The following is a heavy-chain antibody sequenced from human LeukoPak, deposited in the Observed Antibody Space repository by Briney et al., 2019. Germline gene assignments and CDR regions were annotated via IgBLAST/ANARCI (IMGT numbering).Heavy chain of an antibody. D-gene: IGHD3-10*01. J-gene: IGHJ4*02. V-gene: IGHV3-74*01. CDR3: VREDHGSGSFLY. Sequence: GGSLRLSCAASGFTFNRHWMHWVRQTPGKGLVWLARISPDGYITTYADAVKGRFTISRDNARNTLGLQTTSLRPEDTAVYFCVREDHGSGSFLYWGQGTLVTVSS. CDR2: ISPDGYIT. CDR1: GFTFNRHW.